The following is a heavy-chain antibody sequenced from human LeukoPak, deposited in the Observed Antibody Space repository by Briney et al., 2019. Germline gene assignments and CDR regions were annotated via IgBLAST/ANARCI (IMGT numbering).Heavy chain of an antibody. Sequence: PGGSLRLSCAASGFTFSDYWMTWVRQAPGKGLEWVSAISGSGGSTYYADSVKGRFTISRDNSKNTLYLQMNSLRAEDTAVYYCAKGGGVVVPAADFDYWGQGTLVTVSS. V-gene: IGHV3-23*01. CDR3: AKGGGVVVPAADFDY. D-gene: IGHD2-2*01. CDR2: ISGSGGST. J-gene: IGHJ4*02. CDR1: GFTFSDYW.